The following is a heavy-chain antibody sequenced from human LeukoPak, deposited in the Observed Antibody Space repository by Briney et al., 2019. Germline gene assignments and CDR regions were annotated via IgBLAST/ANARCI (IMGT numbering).Heavy chain of an antibody. CDR2: ISYDGTNK. CDR3: ARGSLWFGELLSLRYYMDV. Sequence: GGSLRLSCAASGFTFNNYAMYWVRQAPGKGLEWVALISYDGTNKYYADSVKGRFTISRDNSKNTLYLQMNSLRAEDTAVYYCARGSLWFGELLSLRYYMDVWGKGTTVTVSS. CDR1: GFTFNNYA. J-gene: IGHJ6*03. D-gene: IGHD3-10*01. V-gene: IGHV3-30*01.